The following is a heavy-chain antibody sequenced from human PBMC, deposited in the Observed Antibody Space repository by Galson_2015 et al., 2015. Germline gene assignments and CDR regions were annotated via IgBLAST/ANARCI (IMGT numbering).Heavy chain of an antibody. D-gene: IGHD5-18*01. J-gene: IGHJ3*02. CDR2: LWYDGSNK. V-gene: IGHV3-33*08. Sequence: SLRLSCAASGFTFSSYGMHWVRQAPGKGLEWVAVLWYDGSNKYYADSVKGRSTISRDNSKNTLYLQMDSLRAEDTAVYYCSRDGDSDGFDAFHIRSQGP. CDR3: SRDGDSDGFDAFHI. CDR1: GFTFSSYG.